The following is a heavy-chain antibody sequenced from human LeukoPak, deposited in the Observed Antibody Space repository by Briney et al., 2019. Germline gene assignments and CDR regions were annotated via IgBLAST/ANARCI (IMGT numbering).Heavy chain of an antibody. CDR3: ARGGDYGDYLIQFDP. CDR1: GFTFDDYA. V-gene: IGHV3-20*04. Sequence: PGGSLRLSCAASGFTFDDYAMHWVRQAPGKGLEWVSGISWNGGSTGYADSVKGRFTISRDNAKNSLYLQMNSLRAEDTALYYCARGGDYGDYLIQFDPWGQGTLVTVSS. CDR2: ISWNGGST. J-gene: IGHJ5*02. D-gene: IGHD4-17*01.